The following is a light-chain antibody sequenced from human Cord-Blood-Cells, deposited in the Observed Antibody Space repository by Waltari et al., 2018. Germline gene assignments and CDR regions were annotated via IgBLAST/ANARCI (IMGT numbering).Light chain of an antibody. Sequence: DIQMTQSPSSLSASVGDRVTITCRASQSISSYLNWYQKKPGKAPKLLIYATSSLKSGVPSRFSGSGSVTDFTLTISSLQPEDFATYYCQQSYSTPLTFGGGTKVEIK. CDR1: QSISSY. CDR2: ATS. V-gene: IGKV1-39*01. J-gene: IGKJ4*01. CDR3: QQSYSTPLT.